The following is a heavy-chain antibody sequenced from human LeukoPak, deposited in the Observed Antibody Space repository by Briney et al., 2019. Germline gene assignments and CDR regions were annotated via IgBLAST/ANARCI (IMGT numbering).Heavy chain of an antibody. Sequence: SETLSLTCAVYGGSFSGYYWSWIRQPPGKRLEWIGEINHSGSTNYNPSLKSRVTISVDTSKNQFSLKLSSVTAADTAVYYCARGRGILTGYYGYWGQGTLVTVSS. CDR2: INHSGST. J-gene: IGHJ4*02. D-gene: IGHD3-9*01. CDR3: ARGRGILTGYYGY. CDR1: GGSFSGYY. V-gene: IGHV4-34*01.